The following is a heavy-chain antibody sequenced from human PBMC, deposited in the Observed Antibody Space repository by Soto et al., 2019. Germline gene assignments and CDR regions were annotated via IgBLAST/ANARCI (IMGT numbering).Heavy chain of an antibody. CDR1: GFSLSTSGMC. Sequence: SGPTLVNPTQTLTLTCTFSGFSLSTSGMCVSWIRQPPGKALEWLARIDWDDDKYYSTSLKTRLTISKDTSKNQVVLTMTNMDPVDTATYYCARIAEYSISDSSYSYMDAWGKGATVTVSS. J-gene: IGHJ6*03. V-gene: IGHV2-70*11. CDR2: IDWDDDK. D-gene: IGHD6-6*01. CDR3: ARIAEYSISDSSYSYMDA.